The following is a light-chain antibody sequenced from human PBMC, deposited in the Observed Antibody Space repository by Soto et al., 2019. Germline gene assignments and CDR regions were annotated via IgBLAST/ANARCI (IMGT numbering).Light chain of an antibody. CDR3: QQYGSSLPYT. CDR2: GAS. V-gene: IGKV3-20*01. Sequence: EIVLTQSPGTLSLSPGERATLSCRASQSVSSSFLAWYQQQPGQAPRLLIYGASSRATGIPDRFSGSGSGTDFTLPISRLEPEDVAVYYCQQYGSSLPYTFGQGTKLEIK. CDR1: QSVSSSF. J-gene: IGKJ2*01.